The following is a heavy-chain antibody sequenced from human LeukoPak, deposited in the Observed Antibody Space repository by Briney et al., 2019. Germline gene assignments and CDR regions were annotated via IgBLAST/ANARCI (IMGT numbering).Heavy chain of an antibody. Sequence: SGGSLRLSCAASGFTFSSCAMSWVRQAPGKGLEWVSAISGSGGSTYYADSVKGRFTISRDNSKNTLYLQMNSLRAEDTAVYYCAKERCSGGSCASFDIWGQGTMVTVSS. CDR3: AKERCSGGSCASFDI. D-gene: IGHD2-15*01. J-gene: IGHJ3*02. CDR2: ISGSGGST. CDR1: GFTFSSCA. V-gene: IGHV3-23*01.